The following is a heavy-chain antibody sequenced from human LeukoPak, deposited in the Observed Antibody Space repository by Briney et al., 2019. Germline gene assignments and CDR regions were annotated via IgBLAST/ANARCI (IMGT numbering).Heavy chain of an antibody. CDR3: ARDNDKVVDH. CDR2: ITAYNGNR. V-gene: IGHV1-18*01. D-gene: IGHD1-1*01. Sequence: GASVKVSCKTSGYTVSNYGISGVRQAPGQGVEWMGWITAYNGNRLYAQRFQGRITLTTDTSTSTSYMELRSLEYDDTAIYYCARDNDKVVDHWGQGTLVTVSS. CDR1: GYTVSNYG. J-gene: IGHJ4*01.